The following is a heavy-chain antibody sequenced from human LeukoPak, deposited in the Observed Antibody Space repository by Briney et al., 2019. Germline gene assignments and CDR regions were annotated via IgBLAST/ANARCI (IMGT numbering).Heavy chain of an antibody. CDR1: GFTLTSYG. CDR3: AKEKGAPAGLFDS. V-gene: IGHV3-30*02. J-gene: IGHJ4*02. Sequence: GGSLRLSCAASGFTLTSYGMHWVRQAPGKGLQWVAFIRYDGRNKYYGASGKGRFTISRDNSKNTLFLQMNSLRPEDTAVYYCAKEKGAPAGLFDSWGQGTLVTVSS. CDR2: IRYDGRNK. D-gene: IGHD6-13*01.